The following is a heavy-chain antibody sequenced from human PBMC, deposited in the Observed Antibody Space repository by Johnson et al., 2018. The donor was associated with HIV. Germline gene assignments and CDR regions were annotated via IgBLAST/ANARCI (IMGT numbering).Heavy chain of an antibody. CDR2: IRYDGSNK. CDR1: GFTFSSYG. V-gene: IGHV3-30*02. Sequence: QMLLVESGGGVVQPGGSLRLSCAASGFTFSSYGMHWVRQAPGKGLEWVAFIRYDGSNKYYADSVKGRFTISRDNSKNTLYLQMNSLRAEDTAVYYCAISIPRPGWGDAFDIWGQGTMVTVSS. J-gene: IGHJ3*02. D-gene: IGHD3-16*01. CDR3: AISIPRPGWGDAFDI.